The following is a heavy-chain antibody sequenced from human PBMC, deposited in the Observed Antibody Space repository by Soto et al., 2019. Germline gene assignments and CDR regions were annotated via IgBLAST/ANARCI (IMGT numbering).Heavy chain of an antibody. CDR2: INHVGGT. CDR1: GGFPSESY. V-gene: IGHV4-34*01. Sequence: SETLSLTCAVYGGFPSESYWTWIRQPPGKGLERIGEINHVGGTNYNPSLKSRVTMSVDTSQNQFSQRLISVTAADTAMYFCVRIRYQLPSSVLWLDPWGQGTPVTV. CDR3: VRIRYQLPSSVLWLDP. D-gene: IGHD3-16*01. J-gene: IGHJ5*02.